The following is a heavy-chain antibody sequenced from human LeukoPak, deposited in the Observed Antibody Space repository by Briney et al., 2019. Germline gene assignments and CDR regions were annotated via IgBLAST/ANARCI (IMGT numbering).Heavy chain of an antibody. V-gene: IGHV3-33*01. J-gene: IGHJ4*02. CDR2: IWSDTTNK. D-gene: IGHD4-17*01. CDR1: GFTFSSYA. CDR3: ARDRLTTVTTFHFDY. Sequence: GGPLRLSCAPSGFTFSSYAMHCVRQALGKGLGWVAVIWSDTTNKYYADSVKGRFTISRDNSKNTLYLQMSSLRAEDTAMYYCARDRLTTVTTFHFDYWGQGTLVTVSS.